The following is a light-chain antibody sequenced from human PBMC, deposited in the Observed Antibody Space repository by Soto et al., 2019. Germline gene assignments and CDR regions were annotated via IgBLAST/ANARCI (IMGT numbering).Light chain of an antibody. Sequence: EIVLTQSPATLSLSPGERATLSCRASQSISRYLAWYQQKPGQAPRLFIYDASKWSIGIPARFSGSGSGTDFTLTISSLEPEDFAVYYCQKRRNWPPFTFDGGTKVEI. CDR3: QKRRNWPPFT. CDR2: DAS. V-gene: IGKV3-11*01. CDR1: QSISRY. J-gene: IGKJ4*01.